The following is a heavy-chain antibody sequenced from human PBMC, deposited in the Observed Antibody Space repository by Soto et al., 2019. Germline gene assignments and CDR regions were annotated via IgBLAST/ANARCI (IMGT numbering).Heavy chain of an antibody. CDR3: ARENADYYYYGMDV. CDR2: ISSSSTI. Sequence: GGSLRLSCAASGFTFSSYSMNWVRQAPGKGLEWVSYISSSSTIYYADSVKGRFTISRDNAKNSLYLQMNSLRDEDTAVYYCARENADYYYYGMDVWGQGTTVTVSS. V-gene: IGHV3-48*02. J-gene: IGHJ6*02. D-gene: IGHD1-1*01. CDR1: GFTFSSYS.